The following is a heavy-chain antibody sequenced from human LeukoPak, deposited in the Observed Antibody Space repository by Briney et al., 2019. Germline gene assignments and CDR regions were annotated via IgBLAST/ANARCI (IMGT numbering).Heavy chain of an antibody. Sequence: ASVKVSCKASGYTFTNYFMHWVRQAPGQGLEWMGWISAYNGNTNYAQKLQGRVTMTTDTSTSTAYMELRSLRSDDTAVYYCAREEQWLADIDYWGQGTLVTVSS. D-gene: IGHD6-19*01. CDR2: ISAYNGNT. CDR1: GYTFTNYF. V-gene: IGHV1-18*04. CDR3: AREEQWLADIDY. J-gene: IGHJ4*02.